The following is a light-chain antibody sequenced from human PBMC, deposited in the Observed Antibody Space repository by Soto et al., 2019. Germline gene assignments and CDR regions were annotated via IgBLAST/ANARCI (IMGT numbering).Light chain of an antibody. CDR3: ASFRSGTILV. Sequence: QSALTQPASVSGSPGQSITISCTGTSSDIGNYNYVSWYQQHPGKAPKLIIYEVNNRPSGVSKRFSGSKAGNTASLTISGLLDDDEADYFCASFRSGTILVFGSGTKVTVL. CDR2: EVN. V-gene: IGLV2-14*01. CDR1: SSDIGNYNY. J-gene: IGLJ1*01.